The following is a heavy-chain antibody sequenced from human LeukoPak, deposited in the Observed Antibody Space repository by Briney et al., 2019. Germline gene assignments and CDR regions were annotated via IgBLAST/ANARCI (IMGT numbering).Heavy chain of an antibody. V-gene: IGHV1-46*01. CDR2: INPSGSST. D-gene: IGHD2-2*01. J-gene: IGHJ4*02. Sequence: ASVTVSCKASGYTFTSYDINWVRQAPGQGLEWMGMINPSGSSTSYAQKFQSRITMTRDTSTSTVYMELSSLRSEDTAVYYCARDIVVVPAAGMDYWGQGTLVTVSS. CDR3: ARDIVVVPAAGMDY. CDR1: GYTFTSYD.